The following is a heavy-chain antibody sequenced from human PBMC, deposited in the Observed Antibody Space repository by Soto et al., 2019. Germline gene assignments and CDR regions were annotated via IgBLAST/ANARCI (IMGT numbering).Heavy chain of an antibody. V-gene: IGHV3-23*01. CDR1: GFTFSDYS. Sequence: EVQLLESGGGWVQPGGSQRLSCAVYGFTFSDYSMSWVRQAPGKGLVWVSGISGDGGSLYYADSVKGRFTISRDNSRNRLFLQMNSLRVEDTAVYYFAKSLGDQWSTYFFHFWGQGTLVSVSS. D-gene: IGHD1-26*01. CDR2: ISGDGGSL. J-gene: IGHJ4*02. CDR3: AKSLGDQWSTYFFHF.